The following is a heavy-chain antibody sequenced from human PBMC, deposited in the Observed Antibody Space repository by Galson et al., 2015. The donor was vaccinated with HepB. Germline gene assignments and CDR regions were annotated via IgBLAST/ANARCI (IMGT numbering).Heavy chain of an antibody. J-gene: IGHJ3*02. CDR1: GGTFSSYA. Sequence: SVKVSCKASGGTFSSYAISWVRQAPGQGLEWMGRIIPILGIANYAQKFQGRVTITEDTSTDTAYMELSSLRSEDTAVYYCATRITMIVVVTDGAFDIWGQGTMVTVSS. CDR3: ATRITMIVVVTDGAFDI. D-gene: IGHD3-22*01. V-gene: IGHV1-69*04. CDR2: IIPILGIA.